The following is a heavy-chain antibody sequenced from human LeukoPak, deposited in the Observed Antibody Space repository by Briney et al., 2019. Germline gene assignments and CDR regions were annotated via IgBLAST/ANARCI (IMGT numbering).Heavy chain of an antibody. CDR3: ATNLLFWEWLKGTYYFDY. V-gene: IGHV3-21*01. D-gene: IGHD3-3*01. CDR2: ISSSSNYI. J-gene: IGHJ4*02. Sequence: PGGSLRLSCAASGFTFSSYSMNWVRQAPGKGLEWVSSISSSSNYIYYADSMKGRFTISRDNAKNSLYLQMNSLRAEDTAVYYCATNLLFWEWLKGTYYFDYWGQGTPVTVSS. CDR1: GFTFSSYS.